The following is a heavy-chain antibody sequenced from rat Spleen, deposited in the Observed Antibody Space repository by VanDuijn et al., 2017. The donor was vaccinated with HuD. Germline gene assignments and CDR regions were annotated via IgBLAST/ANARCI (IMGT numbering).Heavy chain of an antibody. V-gene: IGHV5-19*01. Sequence: EVQLVESGGGLVQPGRSLKLSCAASGFTFSSYGMNWIRQAPTKGLEWVAAITPSGTSTWYRDSVKVRFTISRADAKSTLYVQRDSLRSEDTATYYCATSIITTPDYWGQGVMVTVSS. CDR3: ATSIITTPDY. J-gene: IGHJ2*01. CDR2: ITPSGTST. CDR1: GFTFSSYG. D-gene: IGHD1-10*01.